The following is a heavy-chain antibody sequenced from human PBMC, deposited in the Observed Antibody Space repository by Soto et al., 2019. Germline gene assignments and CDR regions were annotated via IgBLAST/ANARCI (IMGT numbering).Heavy chain of an antibody. D-gene: IGHD1-26*01. V-gene: IGHV4-59*01. CDR3: ARAVGATWTQNFDY. Sequence: QVQLQESGPGLVKPSETLSLTCTVSGGSISSYYWSWIRQPPGKGLAWIGYIYYSGSTNYNPSRKSRVTISVDTSKNQFSLKLSSVTAADTAVYYCARAVGATWTQNFDYWGQGTLVTVSS. CDR1: GGSISSYY. J-gene: IGHJ4*02. CDR2: IYYSGST.